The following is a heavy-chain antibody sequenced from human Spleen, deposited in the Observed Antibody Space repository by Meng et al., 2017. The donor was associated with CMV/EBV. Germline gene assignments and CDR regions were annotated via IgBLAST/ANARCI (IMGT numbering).Heavy chain of an antibody. V-gene: IGHV3-23*03. CDR3: AKDLESSAL. Sequence: GESLKISCAASGFTFSSYAMSWVRQAPGKGLEWVSVIYSGGSSTYYADSVKGRFTISRDNSKNTLYLQMNSLRAKDTAVYYCAKDLESSALWGQGTLVTVSS. J-gene: IGHJ4*02. CDR2: IYSGGSST. D-gene: IGHD3-3*01. CDR1: GFTFSSYA.